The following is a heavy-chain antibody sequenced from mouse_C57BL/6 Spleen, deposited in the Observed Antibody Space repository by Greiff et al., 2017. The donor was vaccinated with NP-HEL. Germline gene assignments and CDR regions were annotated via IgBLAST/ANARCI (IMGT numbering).Heavy chain of an antibody. CDR2: IYPRAGST. V-gene: IGHV1-85*01. J-gene: IGHJ4*01. D-gene: IGHD2-2*01. CDR1: GYTFTSYD. Sequence: QVQLKESGPELVKPGASVKLSCKASGYTFTSYDINWVKQRPGQGLEWIGWIYPRAGSTKYNEKFKGKATLTVDTSSSTAYMELHSLTSEDSAVYFCARSGYGNDAMDYWGQGTSVTVSS. CDR3: ARSGYGNDAMDY.